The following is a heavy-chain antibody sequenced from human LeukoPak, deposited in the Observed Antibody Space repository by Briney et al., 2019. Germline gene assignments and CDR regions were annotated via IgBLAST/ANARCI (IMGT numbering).Heavy chain of an antibody. V-gene: IGHV3-21*01. CDR2: ISSSSSYI. J-gene: IGHJ6*03. Sequence: GGSLRLSCAASGFTFSSYSMNWVRQAPGKGLEWVSSISSSSSYIYYADSVKGRFTISRDSAKNSLYLQMNSLRAEDTAVYYCARDGATMIVVVTSYYMDVWGKGTTVTVSS. CDR1: GFTFSSYS. CDR3: ARDGATMIVVVTSYYMDV. D-gene: IGHD3-22*01.